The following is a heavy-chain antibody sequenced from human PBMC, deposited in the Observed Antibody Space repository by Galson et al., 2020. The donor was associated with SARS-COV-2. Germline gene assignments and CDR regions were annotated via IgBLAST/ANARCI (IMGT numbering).Heavy chain of an antibody. CDR1: GFTFSSYG. Sequence: GGSLRLSCAASGFTFSSYGMHWVRQAPGKGLEWVAVISYDGSNKYYADSVKGRFTISRDNSKNTLYLQMNSLRAEDTAVYYCARRDTAMVNPYDYWGQGTLVTVSS. D-gene: IGHD5-18*01. CDR3: ARRDTAMVNPYDY. J-gene: IGHJ4*02. V-gene: IGHV3-30*03. CDR2: ISYDGSNK.